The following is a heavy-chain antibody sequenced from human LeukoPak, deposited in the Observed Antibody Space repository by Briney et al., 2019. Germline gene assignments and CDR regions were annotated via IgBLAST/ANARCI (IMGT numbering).Heavy chain of an antibody. CDR1: GGSLSGYY. D-gene: IGHD6-6*01. V-gene: IGHV4-34*01. Sequence: SETLSLTCAVYGGSLSGYYWSWIRQPPGKGLEWIGEINHSGSTNYNPSLKSRVTISVDTSKNQFSLKLSSVTAADTAVYYCARSLAARIFDYWGQGTLVTVSS. CDR3: ARSLAARIFDY. J-gene: IGHJ4*02. CDR2: INHSGST.